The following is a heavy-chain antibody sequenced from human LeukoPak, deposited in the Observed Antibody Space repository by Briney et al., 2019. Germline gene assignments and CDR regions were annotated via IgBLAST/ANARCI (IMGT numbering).Heavy chain of an antibody. J-gene: IGHJ4*02. Sequence: GEPLQISCKGSGYSFTSYWIGWLRQMPGKGLEWMGIIYPGDSDTRYSPSFQGQVTSSADKSISTAYLQWSSLKASDTAMYYCARSLFYCSGGSCYTYGYWGQGTLVTVSS. CDR2: IYPGDSDT. V-gene: IGHV5-51*01. CDR1: GYSFTSYW. CDR3: ARSLFYCSGGSCYTYGY. D-gene: IGHD2-15*01.